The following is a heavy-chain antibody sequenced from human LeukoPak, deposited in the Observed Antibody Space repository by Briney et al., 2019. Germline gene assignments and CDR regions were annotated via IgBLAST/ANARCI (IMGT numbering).Heavy chain of an antibody. J-gene: IGHJ4*02. CDR3: AKARPPSSIAAALVY. CDR1: GFTFRSYR. D-gene: IGHD6-13*01. V-gene: IGHV3-23*01. CDR2: ISGSGGST. Sequence: GGSLRLSCGASGFTFRSYRMSWVPQAPGKAVEGVSAISGSGGSTYYADSVKGRFTISRDNSKNTLYLQMNSLRAEDTAVYYCAKARPPSSIAAALVYWGQGTLVTVSS.